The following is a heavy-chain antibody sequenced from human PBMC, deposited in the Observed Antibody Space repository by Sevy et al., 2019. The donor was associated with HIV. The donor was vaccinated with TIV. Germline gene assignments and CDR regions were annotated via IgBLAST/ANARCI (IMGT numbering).Heavy chain of an antibody. CDR3: AKEGGGYYYDSSGLFDY. CDR2: ISGSGYLT. CDR1: GFTFSNAW. V-gene: IGHV3-23*01. Sequence: GGSLRLSCAASGFTFSNAWMSWVRQAPGKGLEWVSAISGSGYLTYYTDSVKGRFTISRDNSKNTLYLQMNSLRAEDTAVYYCAKEGGGYYYDSSGLFDYWGQGTLVTVSS. J-gene: IGHJ4*02. D-gene: IGHD3-22*01.